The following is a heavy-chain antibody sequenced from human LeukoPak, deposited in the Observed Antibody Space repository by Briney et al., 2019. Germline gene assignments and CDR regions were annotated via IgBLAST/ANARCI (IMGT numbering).Heavy chain of an antibody. V-gene: IGHV1-69*04. CDR3: ARDWFGLDAFDI. J-gene: IGHJ3*02. CDR1: GGTFSSYA. CDR2: IIPILGIA. D-gene: IGHD3/OR15-3a*01. Sequence: WASVKVSCKASGGTFSSYAISWVRQTPGQGLEWMGRIIPILGIANYAQKFQGRVTITADKSTSTAYMELSSLRSEDTAVYYCARDWFGLDAFDIWGQGTLVTVSS.